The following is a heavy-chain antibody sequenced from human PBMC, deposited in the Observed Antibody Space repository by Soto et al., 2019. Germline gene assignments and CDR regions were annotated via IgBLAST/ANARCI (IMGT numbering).Heavy chain of an antibody. Sequence: DVQLLESGGGSVQPGGSLRLSCVASGFTFSTYAMSWVRQAPGKGLEWVSSISGSGVRTYDADFVKGRFTVSRDNSRNTLYLQMNNLRAEDTALYYCAKDPTDERLVITPLQPWGQGTLVTVSS. CDR2: ISGSGVRT. CDR3: AKDPTDERLVITPLQP. CDR1: GFTFSTYA. D-gene: IGHD3-9*01. V-gene: IGHV3-23*01. J-gene: IGHJ4*01.